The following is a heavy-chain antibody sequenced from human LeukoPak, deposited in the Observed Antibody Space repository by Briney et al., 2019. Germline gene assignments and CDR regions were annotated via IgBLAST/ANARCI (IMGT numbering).Heavy chain of an antibody. Sequence: ASVTVSFTTSGYTFTDYFMHWVRQAPGQGLEWMGWISPEGDDSHYAQRFQGRVTMTRDTSISTAHMELTSLSSDDTAVYYCARNYGHNSKYFDFWGQGTLVTVSS. CDR1: GYTFTDYF. CDR3: ARNYGHNSKYFDF. D-gene: IGHD4-17*01. V-gene: IGHV1-2*02. CDR2: ISPEGDDS. J-gene: IGHJ4*02.